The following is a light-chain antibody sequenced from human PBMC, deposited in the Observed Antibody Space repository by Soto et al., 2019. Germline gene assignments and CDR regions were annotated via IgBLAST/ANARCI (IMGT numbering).Light chain of an antibody. J-gene: IGKJ1*01. CDR2: KAS. CDR1: QSISSW. Sequence: DIQMTQSPSTLSASVGDRVTITCRASQSISSWLAWYQQKPGKAPKLLIYKASSLESGVPSRFSGSGSGTEFTLTISSLQPDDFATYSCQHYNSYSEAFGQRTKVDIK. V-gene: IGKV1-5*03. CDR3: QHYNSYSEA.